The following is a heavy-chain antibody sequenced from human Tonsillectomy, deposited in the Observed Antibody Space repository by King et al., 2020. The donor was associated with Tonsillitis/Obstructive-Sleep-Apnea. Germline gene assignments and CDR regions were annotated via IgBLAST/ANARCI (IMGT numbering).Heavy chain of an antibody. Sequence: VQLVESGGGLVQTGGSLRLSCAASGFTFSNYTMNWVRQAPGKGLEWVSIISGSGGTSDYADSVKGRFTISRDNSKNTLYLQMNSLRADDTAIYYCAKGVSSRPDTFDIWGQGTMVTVSS. CDR3: AKGVSSRPDTFDI. CDR2: ISGSGGTS. V-gene: IGHV3-23*04. CDR1: GFTFSNYT. D-gene: IGHD5/OR15-5a*01. J-gene: IGHJ3*02.